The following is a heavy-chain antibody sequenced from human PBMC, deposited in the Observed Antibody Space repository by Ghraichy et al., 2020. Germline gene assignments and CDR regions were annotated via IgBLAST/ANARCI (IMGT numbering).Heavy chain of an antibody. Sequence: SETLSLTCAVYGGSFSGYYWSWIRQPPGKGLEWIGEINHSGSTNYNPSLKSRVTISVDTSKNQFSLKLSSVTAADTAVYYCARGTVDTGWWRERKPFDYWGQGTLVTVSS. D-gene: IGHD5-18*01. CDR1: GGSFSGYY. CDR3: ARGTVDTGWWRERKPFDY. V-gene: IGHV4-34*01. J-gene: IGHJ4*02. CDR2: INHSGST.